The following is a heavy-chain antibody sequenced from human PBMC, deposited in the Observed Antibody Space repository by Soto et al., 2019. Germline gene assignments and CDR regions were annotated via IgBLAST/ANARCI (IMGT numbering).Heavy chain of an antibody. CDR2: IWYDGSNK. J-gene: IGHJ4*02. Sequence: QVQLVESGGGVVQPGRSLRLSCAASGFTFSSYGMHWVRQAPGKGLEWVAVIWYDGSNKYYADSVKGRFTISRDNSKNTLYLQMNSLRAEDTAVYYCAREAPTSYDFWSGYPYYFDYWSQGTLVTVSS. V-gene: IGHV3-33*01. D-gene: IGHD3-3*01. CDR1: GFTFSSYG. CDR3: AREAPTSYDFWSGYPYYFDY.